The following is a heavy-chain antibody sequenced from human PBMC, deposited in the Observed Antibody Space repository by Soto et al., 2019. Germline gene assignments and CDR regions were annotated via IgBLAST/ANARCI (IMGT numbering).Heavy chain of an antibody. CDR1: GGSISSYY. D-gene: IGHD2-2*02. V-gene: IGHV4-59*01. CDR2: IYYSGST. J-gene: IGHJ5*02. Sequence: PSETLSLTCTVSGGSISSYYWSWIRQPPGKGLEWIGYIYYSGSTNYNPSLKSRVTISVDTSKNQFSLKLSSVTAADTAVYYCAGDCSSTSCYTSWFDPWGQGTLVTVSS. CDR3: AGDCSSTSCYTSWFDP.